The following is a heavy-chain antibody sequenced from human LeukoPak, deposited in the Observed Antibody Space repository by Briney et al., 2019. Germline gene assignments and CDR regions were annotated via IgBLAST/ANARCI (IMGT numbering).Heavy chain of an antibody. CDR1: GGSFSGYY. V-gene: IGHV4-59*08. Sequence: PSETLSLTCAVYGGSFSGYYWSWIRQPPGKGLEWIGYIYYSGSTNYNPSLKSRVTISVDTSKNQFSLKLSSVTAADTAVYYCARRPWEPYSNWYFDLWGRGTLVTVSS. D-gene: IGHD1-26*01. J-gene: IGHJ2*01. CDR2: IYYSGST. CDR3: ARRPWEPYSNWYFDL.